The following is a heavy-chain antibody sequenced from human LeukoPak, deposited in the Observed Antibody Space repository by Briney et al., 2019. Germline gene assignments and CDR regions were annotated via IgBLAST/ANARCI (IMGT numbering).Heavy chain of an antibody. J-gene: IGHJ4*02. V-gene: IGHV1-3*01. CDR3: ARERGYSGYGSFAY. Sequence: ASVKVSCKASGYIFTSYVMHWVRQAPGQRLEWMGWINAGNGNTKYSQKFQGRVTITRDTTASTTYMDLSSLRSEDTAVYYCARERGYSGYGSFAYWGQGNLVTVSS. CDR2: INAGNGNT. CDR1: GYIFTSYV. D-gene: IGHD5-12*01.